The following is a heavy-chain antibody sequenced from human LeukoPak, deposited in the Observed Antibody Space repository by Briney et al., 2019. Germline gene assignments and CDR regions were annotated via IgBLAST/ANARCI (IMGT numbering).Heavy chain of an antibody. Sequence: SGTLSLTCAVSGRSISSSNWWSWVRQPPGKGLEWIGEIYHSGSTNYNPSLKSRVTISVDKSKNQFSLKLSSVTAADTAVYYCARGYCSSTSCYYYGMDVWGKGTTVTVSS. V-gene: IGHV4-4*02. CDR3: ARGYCSSTSCYYYGMDV. CDR2: IYHSGST. CDR1: GRSISSSNW. D-gene: IGHD2-2*01. J-gene: IGHJ6*04.